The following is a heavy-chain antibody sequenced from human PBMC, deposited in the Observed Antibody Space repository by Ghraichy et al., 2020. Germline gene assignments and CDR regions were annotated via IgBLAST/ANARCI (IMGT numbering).Heavy chain of an antibody. CDR3: ARDIVVIPGATNYYYYYGMDV. V-gene: IGHV4-59*01. J-gene: IGHJ6*02. D-gene: IGHD2-2*01. CDR1: GGSIRSYY. Sequence: SETLSLTCTVSGGSIRSYYWSWIRQPPGKGLEWIGYIYYSGSTNYNPSLKSRVTISVDTSTNQSSLKLSSVTAADTAVYYCARDIVVIPGATNYYYYYGMDVWGQGTTVIVSS. CDR2: IYYSGST.